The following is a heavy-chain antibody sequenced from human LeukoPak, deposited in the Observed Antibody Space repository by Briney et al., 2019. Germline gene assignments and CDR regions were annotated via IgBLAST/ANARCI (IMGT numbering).Heavy chain of an antibody. V-gene: IGHV4-39*01. CDR1: GGSISSSSYY. J-gene: IGHJ6*03. D-gene: IGHD5-18*01. Sequence: RASETLSLTCTVSGGSISSSSYYWGWIRQPPGKGLEWIGSIYYSGSTYYNPSLKSRVTISVDTSKNQFSLKLSSVTAADTAVYYCARHRLDTAMEDYYYYYMDVWGKGTTVTVSS. CDR3: ARHRLDTAMEDYYYYYMDV. CDR2: IYYSGST.